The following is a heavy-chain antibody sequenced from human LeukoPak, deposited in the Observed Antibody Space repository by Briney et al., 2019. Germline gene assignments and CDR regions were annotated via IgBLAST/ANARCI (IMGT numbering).Heavy chain of an antibody. D-gene: IGHD3-10*01. V-gene: IGHV4-59*01. J-gene: IGHJ4*02. CDR2: IYYSGST. Sequence: ASETLSLTCTVSGGPISSYYWSWIRQPPGKGLEWIGYIYYSGSTNYDPSLKSRVTISVDTSKNQFSLKLSSVTAADTAVYYCARDRTYYGSGSYHHYFDYWGQGTLVTVSS. CDR3: ARDRTYYGSGSYHHYFDY. CDR1: GGPISSYY.